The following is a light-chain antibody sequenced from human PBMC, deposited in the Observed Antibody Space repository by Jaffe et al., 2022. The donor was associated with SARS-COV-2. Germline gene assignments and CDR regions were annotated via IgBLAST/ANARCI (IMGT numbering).Light chain of an antibody. CDR3: QRYGSSPPDT. CDR2: AAS. Sequence: ENVLTQSPGTLSLSPGERVALSCRASQTVSSNYLAWYQQKPGQAPRLLIYAASSRATGIPDRFSGSGSGTDFTLTISRLEPEDSAVYYCQRYGSSPPDTFGQGTRLEI. V-gene: IGKV3-20*01. CDR1: QTVSSNY. J-gene: IGKJ5*01.